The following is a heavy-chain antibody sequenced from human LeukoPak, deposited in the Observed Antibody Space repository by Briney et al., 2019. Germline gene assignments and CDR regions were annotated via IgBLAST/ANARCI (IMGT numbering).Heavy chain of an antibody. J-gene: IGHJ5*02. D-gene: IGHD2-2*02. CDR1: GFTFSSYW. CDR3: ATYRFLGS. Sequence: PGGSLRLSCAASGFTFSSYWMHWVRQVPGKGLVWVSRINGDGSGTSYADSVKGRFTISRDNAKNTVYLQMNSLRAEDTAVYYCATYRFLGSWGQGTLVTVSS. V-gene: IGHV3-74*01. CDR2: INGDGSGT.